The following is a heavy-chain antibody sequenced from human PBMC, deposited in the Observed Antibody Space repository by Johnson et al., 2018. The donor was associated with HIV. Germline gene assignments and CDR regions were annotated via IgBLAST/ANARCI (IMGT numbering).Heavy chain of an antibody. V-gene: IGHV3-30*04. CDR3: ARTPKLGSAFGAFDI. J-gene: IGHJ3*02. CDR1: GFTFTSFA. CDR2: ISYDGSNK. Sequence: QLVESGGGVVQPGTSLRLSCAASGFTFTSFAMHWVRQAPGKGLEWVAFISYDGSNKDYADSVKGRFTLSRDVSKNTLYLQMNTLRLEDTAVYFCARTPKLGSAFGAFDIWGQGTMVTVSS. D-gene: IGHD7-27*01.